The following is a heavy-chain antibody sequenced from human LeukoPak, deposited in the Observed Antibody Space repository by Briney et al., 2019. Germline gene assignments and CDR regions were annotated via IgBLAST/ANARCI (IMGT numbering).Heavy chain of an antibody. Sequence: AASVKVSCXASGGTFSSYTTAWVRQAPGQGLVWLGGIIPLFGSANYAQKFQGRVTITADESTSTAYMELSSLRSEDTAVYYCATPPTGTTTTGEFYFDSWGQGTLVTVSA. J-gene: IGHJ4*02. CDR3: ATPPTGTTTTGEFYFDS. CDR1: GGTFSSYT. D-gene: IGHD1-1*01. CDR2: IIPLFGSA. V-gene: IGHV1-69*13.